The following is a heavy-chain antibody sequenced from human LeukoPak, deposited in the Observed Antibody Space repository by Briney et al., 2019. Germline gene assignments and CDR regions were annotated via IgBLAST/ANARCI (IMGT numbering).Heavy chain of an antibody. Sequence: ASVKVSCKASGYTFTSYAMHWVRQAPGQRPEWMGWINAGNGNTKYSQKFQGRVTITRDTSASTAYMELSSLRSEDTAVYYCARGIGGSRAFDIWGQGTMVTVSS. CDR3: ARGIGGSRAFDI. CDR2: INAGNGNT. CDR1: GYTFTSYA. J-gene: IGHJ3*02. D-gene: IGHD2-15*01. V-gene: IGHV1-3*01.